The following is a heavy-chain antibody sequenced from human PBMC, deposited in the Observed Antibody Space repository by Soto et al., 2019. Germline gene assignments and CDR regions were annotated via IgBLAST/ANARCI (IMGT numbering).Heavy chain of an antibody. V-gene: IGHV1-69*13. CDR1: GGTFSSYA. CDR2: IIPIFGTA. CDR3: ARRTVVVPAAMSDYYYYYGMDV. J-gene: IGHJ6*02. Sequence: SVKVSCKASGGTFSSYAISWVRQAPGQGLEWMGEIIPIFGTANYAQKFQGRVTITADESTSTAYMELSSLRSEDTAVYYCARRTVVVPAAMSDYYYYYGMDVWGQGTTVTVSS. D-gene: IGHD2-2*01.